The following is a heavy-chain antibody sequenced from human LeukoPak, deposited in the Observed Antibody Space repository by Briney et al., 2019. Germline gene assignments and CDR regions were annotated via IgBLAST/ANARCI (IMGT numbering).Heavy chain of an antibody. J-gene: IGHJ4*02. CDR2: IYSGGST. CDR1: GFTDSSNY. V-gene: IGHV3-53*01. D-gene: IGHD4/OR15-4a*01. Sequence: GGSLRLSCAASGFTDSSNYMSWVREAPGKGVEWVSVIYSGGSTYYSDSVEGRFTISRDNSKNTLYLQMNRLRAEDTAVYYCARDAYGARSDYWGQGTLVTVSS. CDR3: ARDAYGARSDY.